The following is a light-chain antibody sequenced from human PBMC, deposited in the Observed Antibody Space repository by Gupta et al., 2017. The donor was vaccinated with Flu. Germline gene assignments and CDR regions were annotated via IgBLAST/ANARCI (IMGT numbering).Light chain of an antibody. V-gene: IGKV1-5*03. CDR1: QSISSW. CDR3: QQYNR. CDR2: KAS. Sequence: EIQMPSSPSTLSASVGDRVTITCRASQSISSWLAWYQQKPGKAPKLLIYKASSVESGVPSRFSGSGSGTEFTLTISSLQPDDFATYYCQQYNRFGQGTKVEIK. J-gene: IGKJ1*01.